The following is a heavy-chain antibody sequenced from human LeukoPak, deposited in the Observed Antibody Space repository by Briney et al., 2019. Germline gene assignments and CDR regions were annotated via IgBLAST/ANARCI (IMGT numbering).Heavy chain of an antibody. V-gene: IGHV4-31*03. D-gene: IGHD3/OR15-3a*01. CDR2: IYYSGST. J-gene: IGHJ6*02. CDR3: ARDGHARYGMDV. CDR1: GGSISSGGYY. Sequence: KASQTLSLTCTVSGGSISSGGYYWNWIRQHPGKGLEWIGYIYYSGSTSYNPSLKSRVTISVDTSKNQFSLKLSSVTAADTAVYYCARDGHARYGMDVWGQRTTVTVSS.